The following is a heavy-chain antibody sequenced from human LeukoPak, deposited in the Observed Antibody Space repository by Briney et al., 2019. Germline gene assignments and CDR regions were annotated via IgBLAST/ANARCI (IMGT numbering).Heavy chain of an antibody. D-gene: IGHD3-3*02. CDR2: IYYSGST. V-gene: IGHV4-59*08. CDR1: GGSISSYY. CDR3: ARRISSSWYFDL. Sequence: SETLSLTCTVSGGSISSYYWSWIRQPPGKGLEWIGYIYYSGSTNYNPSLKSRVTISVDTSKNQFSLKLSSVTAADTAVYYCARRISSSWYFDLWGRGTLVTVSS. J-gene: IGHJ2*01.